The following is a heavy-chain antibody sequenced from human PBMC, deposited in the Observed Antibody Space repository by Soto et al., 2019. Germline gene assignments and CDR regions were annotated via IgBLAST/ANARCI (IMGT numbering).Heavy chain of an antibody. V-gene: IGHV4-34*01. D-gene: IGHD3-22*01. CDR1: GGSFSGYY. CDR3: ARTTIRDSPQFYFDY. J-gene: IGHJ4*02. Sequence: PSETLSLTCAVYGGSFSGYYWTWIRQPPGTGLEWIGEINHSGSTNYNPSLKSRVTISVDTSKNQFSLKLRSETAADTALYFCARTTIRDSPQFYFDYWGQGTLVTVSS. CDR2: INHSGST.